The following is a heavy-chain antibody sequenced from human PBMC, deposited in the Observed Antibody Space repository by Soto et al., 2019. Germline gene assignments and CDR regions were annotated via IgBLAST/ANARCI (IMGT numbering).Heavy chain of an antibody. Sequence: QVRLQESGPGLVKPSETLSLTCTVSGGSISSYYWSWIRQPPGKGLEWIGYMYNTGSTIYNPSLKTAVTISVDPSKNPSALKLNSVTAADTAVYYCARDLWGYCGADCYPLDVWGQGTTVTVSS. CDR2: MYNTGST. CDR1: GGSISSYY. J-gene: IGHJ6*02. V-gene: IGHV4-59*01. CDR3: ARDLWGYCGADCYPLDV. D-gene: IGHD2-21*02.